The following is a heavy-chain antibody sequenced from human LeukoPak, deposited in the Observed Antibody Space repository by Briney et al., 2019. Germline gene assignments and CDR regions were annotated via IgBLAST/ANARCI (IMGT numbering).Heavy chain of an antibody. V-gene: IGHV1-2*02. CDR2: INPNSGCT. Sequence: ASVNVSCKASGYTFTGYYMHWVRQAPGQGLERMGWINPNSGCTNYAQKFQGRVTMTRDTSISTAYMELSRLRSDDTAVYYCARGYCSSTSCYYHVDYWGQGTLVTVSS. CDR1: GYTFTGYY. CDR3: ARGYCSSTSCYYHVDY. D-gene: IGHD2-2*01. J-gene: IGHJ4*02.